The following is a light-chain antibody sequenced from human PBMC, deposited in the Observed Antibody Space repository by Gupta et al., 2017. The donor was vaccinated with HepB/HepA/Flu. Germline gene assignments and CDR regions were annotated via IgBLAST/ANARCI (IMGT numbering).Light chain of an antibody. CDR3: CSAADNKGV. Sequence: SYELTQPSSMSVSPGQTARITCSGDVLTKKDARWFQQRPGQAPVLVIYKNSERPAGIPERLSGSSSGPPVTLTIGGAQVENEANNFCCSAADNKGVFGEGTRLPFL. V-gene: IGLV3-27*01. J-gene: IGLJ2*01. CDR1: VLTKKD. CDR2: KNS.